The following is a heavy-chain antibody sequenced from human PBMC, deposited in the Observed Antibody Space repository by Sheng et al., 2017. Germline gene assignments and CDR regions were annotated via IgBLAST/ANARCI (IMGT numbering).Heavy chain of an antibody. D-gene: IGHD2-21*01. Sequence: EVQLLESGGGLVQPGGSLRLSCAASGFTFSSYAMSWVRQAPGKGLEWVSAISGSGGSTYYADSVKGRFTISRDNSKNTLYLQMNSLRAEDTAVYYCAKGDGYNGDKVPYFDYWGQGTLVTVSS. V-gene: IGHV3-23*01. CDR3: AKGDGYNGDKVPYFDY. CDR2: ISGSGGST. CDR1: GFTFSSYA. J-gene: IGHJ4*02.